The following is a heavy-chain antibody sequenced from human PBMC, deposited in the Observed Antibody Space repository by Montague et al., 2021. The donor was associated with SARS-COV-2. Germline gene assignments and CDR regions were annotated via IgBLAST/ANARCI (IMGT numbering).Heavy chain of an antibody. CDR1: GGSIRSYY. Sequence: SETLSPTRTVSGGSIRSYYWSWIRQTPGKGLEWIGYIYYDGSTNYNPSLKSRVTMSVDSSKNQFSLRLSSVTAADTAVYYCARYGSYFEHWGQGTLVTVSS. V-gene: IGHV4-59*03. D-gene: IGHD1-26*01. CDR2: IYYDGST. CDR3: ARYGSYFEH. J-gene: IGHJ4*02.